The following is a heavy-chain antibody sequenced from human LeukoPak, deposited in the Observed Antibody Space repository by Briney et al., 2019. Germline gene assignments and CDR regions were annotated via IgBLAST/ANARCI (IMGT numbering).Heavy chain of an antibody. CDR2: IKEDGSEK. V-gene: IGHV3-7*01. CDR3: ARDEQLWLRDYYYYYMDV. Sequence: PGGSLRLSCAASGFPFNSYWMTWVRQVPGKGLEWVANIKEDGSEKYYVDSVKGRFAISRDNAKNSLFLQMNALRADDTAVYYCARDEQLWLRDYYYYYMDVWGKGTTVTVSS. J-gene: IGHJ6*03. CDR1: GFPFNSYW. D-gene: IGHD5-18*01.